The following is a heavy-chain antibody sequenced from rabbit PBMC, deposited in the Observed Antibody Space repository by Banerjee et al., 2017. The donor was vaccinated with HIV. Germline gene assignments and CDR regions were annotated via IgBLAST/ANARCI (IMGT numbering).Heavy chain of an antibody. D-gene: IGHD4-1*01. CDR1: GFTLSNYW. J-gene: IGHJ4*01. CDR3: ARDLAGVIGWNFDL. Sequence: QEQLEESGGDLVKPGASLTLTCKASGFTLSNYWICWVRQAPGKGLEWIACIYTGDGSTVYATWAKGRFTISRTSSTTVALQMTSLTAADTATYFCARDLAGVIGWNFDLWGPGTLVTVS. CDR2: IYTGDGST. V-gene: IGHV1S45*01.